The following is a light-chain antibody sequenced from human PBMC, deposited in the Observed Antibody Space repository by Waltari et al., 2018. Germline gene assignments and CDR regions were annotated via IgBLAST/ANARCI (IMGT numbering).Light chain of an antibody. CDR2: EAS. Sequence: EVVLTQSPATLSLSPGERATLSCRASQSVYNFFSWYQQKPGQAPSLLIYEASLRATGIPARCSGSGSGTDFTLTISNLGPEDVAVYYCQQRANWPPLTFGGGTKVEIK. CDR1: QSVYNF. V-gene: IGKV3-11*01. J-gene: IGKJ4*01. CDR3: QQRANWPPLT.